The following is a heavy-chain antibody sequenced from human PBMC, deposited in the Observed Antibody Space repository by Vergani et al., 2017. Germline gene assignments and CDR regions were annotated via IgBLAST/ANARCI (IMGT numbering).Heavy chain of an antibody. CDR1: GYTFTSYG. J-gene: IGHJ4*02. V-gene: IGHV1-69*04. CDR3: ASSRAIWFADY. CDR2: IIPILGIA. D-gene: IGHD3-10*01. Sequence: QVQLVQSGAEVKKPGASVKVSCKASGYTFTSYGISWVRQAPGQGLEWMGRIIPILGIANYAQKFQGRVTITADKSTSTAYMELSSLRSEDTAIYYCASSRAIWFADYWGQGTLVTVSS.